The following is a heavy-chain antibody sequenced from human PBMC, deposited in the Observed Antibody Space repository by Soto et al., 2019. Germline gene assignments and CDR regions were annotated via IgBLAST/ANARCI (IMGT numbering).Heavy chain of an antibody. J-gene: IGHJ6*02. Sequence: GGSLRLSCAASGFTFSSYSMNWVRQAPGKGLEWVSSISSSSSYIYYADSVKGRFTISRDNAKNSLYLQMNSLRAEDTAVYCGARDRSEYWGDDLNYYYSGMDVWGQGTPVTVSS. CDR2: ISSSSSYI. V-gene: IGHV3-21*01. CDR1: GFTFSSYS. CDR3: ARDRSEYWGDDLNYYYSGMDV. D-gene: IGHD5-12*01.